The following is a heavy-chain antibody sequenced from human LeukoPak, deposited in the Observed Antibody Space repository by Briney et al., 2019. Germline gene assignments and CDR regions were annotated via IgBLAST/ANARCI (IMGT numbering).Heavy chain of an antibody. J-gene: IGHJ5*02. CDR1: GYTFTSYG. CDR2: INAYNGNT. D-gene: IGHD3-9*01. Sequence: ASVKVSCKASGYTFTSYGISWVRQAPGQGLEWMGWINAYNGNTNYAQKLQGRVTMTTDTSTSTAYMELRSLRSDDTAVYYCARRMLRYFDWHHFDPWGQGTLVTVSS. V-gene: IGHV1-18*01. CDR3: ARRMLRYFDWHHFDP.